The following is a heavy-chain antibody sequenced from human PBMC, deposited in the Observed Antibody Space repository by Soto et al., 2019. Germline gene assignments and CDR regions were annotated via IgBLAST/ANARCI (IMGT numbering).Heavy chain of an antibody. V-gene: IGHV1-69*01. D-gene: IGHD1-26*01. CDR2: IIPIFGIA. CDR1: GGTFSSYA. Sequence: QVQLVQSGAEVKKPGSSVKVSCKASGGTFSSYAISWVRQAPGQGLEWMGGIIPIFGIANYAQKFQGRVTITADESTSTAYMELSRLRSEDMAVYYCARGSRGIVLGRYYCYGMDVWGQGTTVTVSS. J-gene: IGHJ6*02. CDR3: ARGSRGIVLGRYYCYGMDV.